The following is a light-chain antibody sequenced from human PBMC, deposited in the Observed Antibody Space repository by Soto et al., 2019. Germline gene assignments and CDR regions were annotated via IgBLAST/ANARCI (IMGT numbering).Light chain of an antibody. CDR3: FSYADTNNFV. J-gene: IGLJ1*01. V-gene: IGLV2-8*01. Sequence: QSALTQPASVSGSPGQSITISCTGTRSDVGGYNYVSWYQVKPGKAPKLIIYEVNRRPEGAPYRFSGSKSGNTASLTVSGLQAEDEGDYYCFSYADTNNFVFGSGTKLTVL. CDR1: RSDVGGYNY. CDR2: EVN.